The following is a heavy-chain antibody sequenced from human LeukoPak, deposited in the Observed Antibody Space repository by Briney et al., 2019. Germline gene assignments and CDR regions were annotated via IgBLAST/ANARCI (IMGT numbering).Heavy chain of an antibody. CDR1: GGSISSSSYY. Sequence: PSETLSLTCTVSGGSISSSSYYWGWIRQPPGKGLEWIGSIYYSGSTYYNPSLKSRVTISVDTSKNQSSLKLSSVTAADTAVYYCARAFPDDSSGLLFDYWGQGTLVTVSS. V-gene: IGHV4-39*07. J-gene: IGHJ4*02. CDR3: ARAFPDDSSGLLFDY. D-gene: IGHD3-22*01. CDR2: IYYSGST.